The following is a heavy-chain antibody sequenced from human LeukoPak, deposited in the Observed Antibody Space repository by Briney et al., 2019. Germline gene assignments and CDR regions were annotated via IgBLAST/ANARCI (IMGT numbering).Heavy chain of an antibody. CDR2: INHSGIT. J-gene: IGHJ4*02. D-gene: IGHD3-16*01. CDR1: GGSFSGYY. V-gene: IGHV4-34*01. Sequence: SETLSLTCAVYGGSFSGYYWSWIRQPPGKGLEWIGEINHSGITNYNPSLKSRVTISVDTSKNQFSLKLSSVTAADTAVYYCARLPNDYYFDYWGQGTLVTVSS. CDR3: ARLPNDYYFDY.